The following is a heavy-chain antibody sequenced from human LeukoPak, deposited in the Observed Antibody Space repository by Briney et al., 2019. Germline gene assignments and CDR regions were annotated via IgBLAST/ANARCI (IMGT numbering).Heavy chain of an antibody. J-gene: IGHJ2*01. CDR3: AREYGDYSSYFDL. CDR2: IIPIFGTG. V-gene: IGHV1-69*13. D-gene: IGHD4-17*01. Sequence: SVKVSCKTSGGTFSTSAISWVRRAPGQGLEWMGGIIPIFGTGNYAQKFQGRVTITADEFTSTAYMELSSLRAEDTALYYCAREYGDYSSYFDLWGRGTLVTVSS. CDR1: GGTFSTSA.